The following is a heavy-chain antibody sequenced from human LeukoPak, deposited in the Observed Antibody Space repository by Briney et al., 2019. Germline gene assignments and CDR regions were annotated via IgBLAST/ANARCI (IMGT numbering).Heavy chain of an antibody. V-gene: IGHV3-21*01. D-gene: IGHD2-15*01. Sequence: GGSLRLSCAASGFTFSSYSMNWVRQAPGKGLEWVSSISSSSSYIYYADSVKGRFTISRDNAKNSLYLQMNSLRAEDTAVYYCARVLQGSSPNGGYWGQGILVTVSS. CDR2: ISSSSSYI. CDR1: GFTFSSYS. J-gene: IGHJ4*02. CDR3: ARVLQGSSPNGGY.